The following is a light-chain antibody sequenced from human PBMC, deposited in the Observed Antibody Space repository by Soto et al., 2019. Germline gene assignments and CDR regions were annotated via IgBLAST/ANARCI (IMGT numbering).Light chain of an antibody. Sequence: QSVLTQPASVSGSRGQSITLSCTGTSTDVGGYNYVSWYQQHPGKAPKLMIYEVSNRPSGVSNRFSGSKSGNTASLSISGLQAEDEADYYCTSYTSRSNLVFGTGTKVTVL. CDR1: STDVGGYNY. CDR2: EVS. J-gene: IGLJ1*01. CDR3: TSYTSRSNLV. V-gene: IGLV2-14*01.